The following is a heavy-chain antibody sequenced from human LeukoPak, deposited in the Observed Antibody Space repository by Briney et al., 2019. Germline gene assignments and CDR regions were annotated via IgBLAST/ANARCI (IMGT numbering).Heavy chain of an antibody. D-gene: IGHD1-26*01. CDR3: ARDDKGELYADY. V-gene: IGHV1-2*02. CDR2: TNPNSGGT. Sequence: ASVKVSCKASGYTFTGYYMHWVRQAPGQGLEWMGWTNPNSGGTNYAQKFQGRVTMTRDTSISTAYMELSRLRSDDTAVYYCARDDKGELYADYWGQGTLVTVSS. CDR1: GYTFTGYY. J-gene: IGHJ4*02.